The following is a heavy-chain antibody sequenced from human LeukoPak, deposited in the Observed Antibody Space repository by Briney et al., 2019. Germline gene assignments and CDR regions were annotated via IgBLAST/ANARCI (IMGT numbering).Heavy chain of an antibody. CDR3: ARGRYYGSGTYPYYYYDMDV. CDR1: GFTFGDYG. D-gene: IGHD3-10*01. V-gene: IGHV3-30*04. J-gene: IGHJ6*02. CDR2: ISHDGGNT. Sequence: GGSLRLSCTASGFTFGDYGMSWFRQAPGKGLEWVAVISHDGGNTLYADSLKGRFTITRDNPKNTLHLQMNSLRVEDMAVYYCARGRYYGSGTYPYYYYDMDVWGQGSTVTVSS.